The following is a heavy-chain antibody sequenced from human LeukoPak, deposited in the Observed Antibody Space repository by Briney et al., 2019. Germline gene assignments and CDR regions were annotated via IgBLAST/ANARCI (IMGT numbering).Heavy chain of an antibody. D-gene: IGHD3-22*01. CDR3: ARDVSHRLFYDSSGYYILFDY. CDR2: ISANDGNA. CDR1: GYMFSSYG. J-gene: IGHJ4*02. V-gene: IGHV1-18*01. Sequence: ASVKVSCKASGYMFSSYGISWVRQAPGQGLEWMGWISANDGNANYAQKLQGRVTMTRDTSTSTAYMELRSLRSDDTAVYYCARDVSHRLFYDSSGYYILFDYWGQGTLVTVSS.